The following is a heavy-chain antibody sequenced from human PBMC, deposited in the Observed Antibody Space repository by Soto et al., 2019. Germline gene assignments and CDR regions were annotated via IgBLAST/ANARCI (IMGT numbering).Heavy chain of an antibody. CDR3: AREGLEPFAY. D-gene: IGHD1-1*01. V-gene: IGHV3-74*01. Sequence: EVQLVESGGGLVQPGGSLRLSCAASGFNLGSYWMHWVRHAPGKGLVWVSRINDYGTTINYAESVEGRFTSSRDDAKSEVYLQMNNLRAEDTAVYYCAREGLEPFAYWGQGAVVTVSS. CDR1: GFNLGSYW. J-gene: IGHJ4*02. CDR2: INDYGTTI.